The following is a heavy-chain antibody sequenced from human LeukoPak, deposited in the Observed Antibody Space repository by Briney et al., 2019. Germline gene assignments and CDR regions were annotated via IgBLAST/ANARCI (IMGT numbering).Heavy chain of an antibody. Sequence: SQTLSLTCTVSDGSISSGAYYSSWIRQPPGKGLEWIGYIYYSGSTYYNPSLKCRVTISVDTSKNQFSLKMSSVSAADTAVYYYDRADYYDSSGYYQPQSNYWYFDLWGRGTLVTVSS. CDR2: IYYSGST. V-gene: IGHV4-30-4*01. D-gene: IGHD3-22*01. CDR1: DGSISSGAYY. J-gene: IGHJ2*01. CDR3: DRADYYDSSGYYQPQSNYWYFDL.